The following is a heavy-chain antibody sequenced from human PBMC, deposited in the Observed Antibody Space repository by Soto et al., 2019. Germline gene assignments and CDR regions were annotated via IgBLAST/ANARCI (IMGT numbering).Heavy chain of an antibody. V-gene: IGHV3-74*01. CDR2: INSDGSTT. CDR3: ARKAPYCSSSTINCYFDY. CDR1: GFTFSSYW. J-gene: IGHJ4*02. Sequence: EVQLVESGGGLVQPGGSLRLSCAASGFTFSSYWMHWVRQAPGKGLVWVSRINSDGSTTTYADSVKGRFTISRDNAKNTLYLQMNSLRAEETAVYYCARKAPYCSSSTINCYFDYWGLGTLVTVSS. D-gene: IGHD2-2*01.